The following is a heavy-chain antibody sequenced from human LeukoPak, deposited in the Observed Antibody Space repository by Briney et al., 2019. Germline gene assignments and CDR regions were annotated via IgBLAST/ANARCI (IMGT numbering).Heavy chain of an antibody. CDR3: ARERLDGDYSYYYRKDV. CDR1: GFTFSSYA. V-gene: IGHV3-23*01. CDR2: ISGSGGST. D-gene: IGHD4-17*01. Sequence: GGSLRLSCAASGFTFSSYAMSWVRQAPGKGLEWVSAISGSGGSTYYADSVKGRVTISRDNSKNTLYMEMSSLRVEDTAVYFCARERLDGDYSYYYRKDVWGQGTTVTVSS. J-gene: IGHJ6*02.